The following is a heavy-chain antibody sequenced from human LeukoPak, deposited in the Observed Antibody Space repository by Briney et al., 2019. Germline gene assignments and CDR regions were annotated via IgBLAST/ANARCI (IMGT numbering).Heavy chain of an antibody. V-gene: IGHV4-34*01. D-gene: IGHD3-22*01. J-gene: IGHJ3*02. CDR2: INHSGST. CDR1: GGSFSGYY. CDR3: ARACCEVITIHDAFDI. Sequence: SETLSLTCAVYGGSFSGYYWSWIRQPPGKGLEWIGEINHSGSTNYNPSLKSRVAISVDTSKNQFSLKLSSVTAADTAVYYCARACCEVITIHDAFDIWGQGTMVTVSS.